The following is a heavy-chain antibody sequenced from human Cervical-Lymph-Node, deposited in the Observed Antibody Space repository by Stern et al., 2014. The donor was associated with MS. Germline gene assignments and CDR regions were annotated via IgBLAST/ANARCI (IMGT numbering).Heavy chain of an antibody. V-gene: IGHV7-4-1*02. CDR3: VVGDNGGYLAH. J-gene: IGHJ4*02. CDR1: GYIFTAYA. CDR2: INPDTGAP. D-gene: IGHD2-8*01. Sequence: VQLVQSGPELKRPGASVEVSCKASGYIFTAYAMNWVRQAPGRSLEGLGWINPDTGAPMYARNFTGRFVFSCVTSASAAHLQISSLQADDTAVYYCVVGDNGGYLAHWGQGTLVIVSS.